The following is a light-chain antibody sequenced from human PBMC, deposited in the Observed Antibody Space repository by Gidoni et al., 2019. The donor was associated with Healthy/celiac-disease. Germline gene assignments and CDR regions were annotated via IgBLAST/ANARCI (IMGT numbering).Light chain of an antibody. Sequence: ATPALSPRERAALSCRASQGGGCYVGWYRKKPGQAPMLILYYASNRATGIASRFSGRGAGTDFTLTISSLEPEDFAVYYCQQRSNWPPYSFGHGTKLEIK. V-gene: IGKV3-11*01. J-gene: IGKJ2*03. CDR3: QQRSNWPPYS. CDR1: QGGGCY. CDR2: YAS.